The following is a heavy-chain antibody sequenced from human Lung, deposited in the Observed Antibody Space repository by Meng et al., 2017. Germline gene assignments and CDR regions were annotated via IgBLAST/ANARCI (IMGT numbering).Heavy chain of an antibody. V-gene: IGHV1-3*01. CDR2: INAGNGNT. CDR3: ARGDYCGGDCYWFDY. J-gene: IGHJ4*02. D-gene: IGHD2-21*02. CDR1: VYTFTSYA. Sequence: QAELVEFGVWVRHHGASVQVSCKASVYTFTSYAMHWVRQAPGQRLEWIGWINAGNGNTNYSQKFPCRVTITRDTSARTAYMELSSLRSEDTAVYYCARGDYCGGDCYWFDYWGQGTLVTVSS.